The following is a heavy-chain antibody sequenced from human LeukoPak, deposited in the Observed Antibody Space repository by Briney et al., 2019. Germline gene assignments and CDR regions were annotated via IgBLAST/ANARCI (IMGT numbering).Heavy chain of an antibody. Sequence: ASVKVSCKASGGTFSRYAISWVRQAPGQGLEWMGGIIPIFGTANYAQKFQGRVTITADESTSTAYMELSSLRSEDTAVYYCARDGDGGNSHYFDYWGQGTLVTVSS. CDR3: ARDGDGGNSHYFDY. J-gene: IGHJ4*02. CDR2: IIPIFGTA. D-gene: IGHD4-23*01. V-gene: IGHV1-69*01. CDR1: GGTFSRYA.